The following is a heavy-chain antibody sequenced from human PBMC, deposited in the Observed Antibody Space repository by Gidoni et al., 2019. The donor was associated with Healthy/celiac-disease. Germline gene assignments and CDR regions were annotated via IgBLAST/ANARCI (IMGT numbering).Heavy chain of an antibody. V-gene: IGHV4-34*01. CDR1: GGSFSGYY. J-gene: IGHJ4*02. Sequence: QVQLQQWGAGLLKPSETLSLTCAVYGGSFSGYYWSWIRQPPGKGLEWIGEINHSGSTNYNPSLKSRVTISVDTSKNQFSLKLSSVTAADTAVYYCARAYNYDSSGYYYVFFDYWGQGTLVTVSS. D-gene: IGHD3-22*01. CDR2: INHSGST. CDR3: ARAYNYDSSGYYYVFFDY.